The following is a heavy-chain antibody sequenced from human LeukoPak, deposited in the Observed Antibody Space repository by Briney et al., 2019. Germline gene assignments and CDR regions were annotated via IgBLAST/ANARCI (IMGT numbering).Heavy chain of an antibody. Sequence: GGSLRLSCAASGFTFSSYEMNWVRQAPGEGLEWVSYISSSGSTIYYADSVKGRFTISRDNAKNSLYLQMNSLRAEDTAVYYCAKYAVAASFDYWGQGTLVTVSS. CDR2: ISSSGSTI. J-gene: IGHJ4*02. V-gene: IGHV3-48*03. CDR1: GFTFSSYE. CDR3: AKYAVAASFDY. D-gene: IGHD6-19*01.